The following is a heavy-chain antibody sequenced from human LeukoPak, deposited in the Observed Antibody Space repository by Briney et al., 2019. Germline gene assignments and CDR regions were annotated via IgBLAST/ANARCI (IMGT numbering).Heavy chain of an antibody. CDR1: GYTFTGYY. D-gene: IGHD3-22*01. J-gene: IGHJ4*02. CDR2: VNPNSGGT. V-gene: IGHV1-2*02. CDR3: AREVYDSSGAADY. Sequence: ASVKVSCKASGYTFTGYYMRWVRQAPGQGLEWMGWVNPNSGGTNYAQKFQGRVTMTRDTSISTAYMELSRLRSDDTAVYYCAREVYDSSGAADYWGQGTLVTVSS.